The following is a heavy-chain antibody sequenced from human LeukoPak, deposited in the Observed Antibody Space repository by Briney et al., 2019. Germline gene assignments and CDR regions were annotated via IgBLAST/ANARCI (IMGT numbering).Heavy chain of an antibody. J-gene: IGHJ6*02. D-gene: IGHD1-1*01. CDR1: GDSLSGNTVA. CDR3: ARVRTTRPPYYYFGLDV. Sequence: SQTLSVTCAISGDSLSGNTVAWNWIRQSPSRGLEWLGRTYYRNSRWYSDYAGSIKSRLTISPDTSENQFSLHLTSLTPDDTAVYYCARVRTTRPPYYYFGLDVWGQGTAVTVSS. V-gene: IGHV6-1*01. CDR2: TYYRNSRWYS.